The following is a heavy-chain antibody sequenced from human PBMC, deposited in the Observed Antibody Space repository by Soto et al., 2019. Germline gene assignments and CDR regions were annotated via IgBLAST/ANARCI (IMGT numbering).Heavy chain of an antibody. J-gene: IGHJ4*02. Sequence: ASVKVSCKASGYTFSDYYIHWVRQAPGQGLEWMGIISPDGGSTKYSQKFQASITMTRDTSTSTVYMELSSLRSEDTAVYYCARAPRGGVIIVITSAQIDYWGQGSLVTVSS. CDR1: GYTFSDYY. D-gene: IGHD3-10*01. CDR3: ARAPRGGVIIVITSAQIDY. V-gene: IGHV1-46*01. CDR2: ISPDGGST.